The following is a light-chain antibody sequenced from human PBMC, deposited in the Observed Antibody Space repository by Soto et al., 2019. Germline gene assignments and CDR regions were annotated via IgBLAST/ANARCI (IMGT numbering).Light chain of an antibody. Sequence: EIVLTQSPGTLSLSPGESATISCRASQSVTSNYLAWYQQKPGQAPRLLIYGASSRATGIPDRFSGSGSGTDFTLSITRLEPEDFAVYYCQQYATSRTFGQGTKVEIK. CDR2: GAS. CDR3: QQYATSRT. CDR1: QSVTSNY. J-gene: IGKJ1*01. V-gene: IGKV3-20*01.